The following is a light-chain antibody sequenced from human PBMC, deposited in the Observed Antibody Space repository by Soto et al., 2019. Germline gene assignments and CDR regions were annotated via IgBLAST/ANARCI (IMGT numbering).Light chain of an antibody. CDR1: QSVSSY. CDR2: DAS. J-gene: IGKJ1*01. Sequence: EIVLTQSPATLSLSPGERATLSCRASQSVSSYLAWYQQKPGQAPRLLIYDASNRATGIPARFSGIGSGTDFTLTISSLEPEDFAVYYCQQRSNLWTFGQGTKVEIK. CDR3: QQRSNLWT. V-gene: IGKV3-11*01.